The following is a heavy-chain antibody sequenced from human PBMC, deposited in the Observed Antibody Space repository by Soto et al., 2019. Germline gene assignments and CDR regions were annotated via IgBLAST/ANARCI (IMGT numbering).Heavy chain of an antibody. CDR2: IYPGDSDT. V-gene: IGHV5-51*01. CDR3: ARDSITMPGIIEY. Sequence: GESLKLSCKGSGYSFTSYWIGWVRQMPGKGLEWMGIIYPGDSDTRYSPSFQGQVTISADKSISTAYLQWSSLEASDTAMYYCARDSITMPGIIEYWGQGTLVTVAS. CDR1: GYSFTSYW. J-gene: IGHJ4*02. D-gene: IGHD6-19*01.